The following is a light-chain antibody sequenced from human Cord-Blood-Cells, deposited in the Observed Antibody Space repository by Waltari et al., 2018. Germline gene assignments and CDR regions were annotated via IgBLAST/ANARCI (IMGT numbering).Light chain of an antibody. Sequence: QSVLTQPPSASGTPGQRVTISCSGSSSNTGSNYVYWYQQLPGTAPKLLIYRNNQRPSGVPDRFSDSKSGTSASLAISGLRSEDEADYYCAAWDDSLSGWVFGGGTKLTVL. CDR3: AAWDDSLSGWV. CDR2: RNN. V-gene: IGLV1-47*01. CDR1: SSNTGSNY. J-gene: IGLJ3*02.